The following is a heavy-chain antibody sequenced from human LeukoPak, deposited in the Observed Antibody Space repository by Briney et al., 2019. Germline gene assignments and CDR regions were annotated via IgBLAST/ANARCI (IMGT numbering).Heavy chain of an antibody. J-gene: IGHJ6*02. V-gene: IGHV3-48*03. CDR3: ARKITMIRGIAYYYYYGMDV. D-gene: IGHD3-10*01. CDR1: GFTFSSYE. CDR2: ISSSGSTI. Sequence: GGSLRLSCAASGFTFSSYEMNCVRQAPGKGLEWVSYISSSGSTIYYADSVKGRFTISRDNAKNSLYLQMNSLRAEDTAVYYCARKITMIRGIAYYYYYGMDVWGQGTTVTVSS.